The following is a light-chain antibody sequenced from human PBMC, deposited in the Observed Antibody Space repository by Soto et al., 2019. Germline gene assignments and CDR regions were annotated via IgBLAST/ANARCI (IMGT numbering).Light chain of an antibody. CDR1: QTVRGIY. CDR3: QQFGSAPEGT. Sequence: DIVLKQPPGTLSSSTGERATVSCMPSQTVRGIYLAWYQQKPGQAPRLLIYGGSSRATGIPDRFSGSESGTDFTLTIRRLEPEDFAVYYWQQFGSAPEGTFGQGTKG. CDR2: GGS. J-gene: IGKJ1*01. V-gene: IGKV3-20*01.